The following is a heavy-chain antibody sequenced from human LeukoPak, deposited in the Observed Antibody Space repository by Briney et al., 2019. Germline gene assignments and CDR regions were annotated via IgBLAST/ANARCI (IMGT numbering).Heavy chain of an antibody. Sequence: ASVKVSCKASGGTFSNYAISWVRQAPGQGLEWMGGIIPIFGTANYAQKFQGRVTMTRDMSTSTVYMELSSLRSEDTAVYYCARVRFYCSGGSCTSGNNWFDPWGQGTLVTVSS. D-gene: IGHD2-15*01. J-gene: IGHJ5*02. CDR2: IIPIFGTA. CDR1: GGTFSNYA. CDR3: ARVRFYCSGGSCTSGNNWFDP. V-gene: IGHV1-69*05.